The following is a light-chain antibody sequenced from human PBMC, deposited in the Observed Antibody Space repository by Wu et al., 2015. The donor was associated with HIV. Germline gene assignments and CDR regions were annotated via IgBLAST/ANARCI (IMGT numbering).Light chain of an antibody. CDR1: QSVNSRY. Sequence: EIVLTQSPGTLSLSPGERATLSCRASQSVNSRYLAWYRQKPGQSPRLLIYDASKRAAGIPARFSGSGSGTDFTPTISNLEPEDFAVYYCQQRSNWPPDTFGQGTKLEIK. J-gene: IGKJ2*01. CDR3: QQRSNWPPDT. CDR2: DAS. V-gene: IGKV3-11*01.